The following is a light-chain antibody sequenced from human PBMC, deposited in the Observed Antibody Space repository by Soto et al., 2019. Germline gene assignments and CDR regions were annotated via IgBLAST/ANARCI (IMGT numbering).Light chain of an antibody. CDR2: GAS. V-gene: IGKV3-20*01. CDR1: QSVSSTY. Sequence: EIVLTQSPGTLSLSPGERATLSCRASQSVSSTYLAWYQQKPGQAPRLLIYGASSRATGIPARFSGSGSGTDFTLTISRLEPADFAVYYCQQYGNSPWTFGQGTKVEIK. J-gene: IGKJ1*01. CDR3: QQYGNSPWT.